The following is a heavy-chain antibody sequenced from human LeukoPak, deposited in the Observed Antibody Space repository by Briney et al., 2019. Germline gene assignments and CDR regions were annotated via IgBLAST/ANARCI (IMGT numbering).Heavy chain of an antibody. V-gene: IGHV3-11*04. CDR3: ASVGIVALDAFDI. J-gene: IGHJ3*02. D-gene: IGHD2-21*01. CDR1: GFTFSDYY. Sequence: PGRSLRLSCAASGFTFSDYYMSWIRQAPGKGLEWVSYISSSGSTIYYADSVKGRFTISRDNAKNSLYLQMNSLRAEDTAVYYCASVGIVALDAFDIWGQGTMVTVSS. CDR2: ISSSGSTI.